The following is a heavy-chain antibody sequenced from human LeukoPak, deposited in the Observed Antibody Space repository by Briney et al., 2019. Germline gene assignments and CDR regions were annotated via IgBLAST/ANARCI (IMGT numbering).Heavy chain of an antibody. CDR1: GFNFNTYW. J-gene: IGHJ4*02. CDR2: IKQDGSEK. D-gene: IGHD7-27*01. V-gene: IGHV3-7*03. CDR3: AQDLAWGAFDH. Sequence: GGSLRLSCAASGFNFNTYWMSWVRQAPGKGLEWVANIKQDGSEKFYVDSMKGRFTISRDDSKNTLSLQMNSLRVEDTAVYYCAQDLAWGAFDHWGQGTLVTVSS.